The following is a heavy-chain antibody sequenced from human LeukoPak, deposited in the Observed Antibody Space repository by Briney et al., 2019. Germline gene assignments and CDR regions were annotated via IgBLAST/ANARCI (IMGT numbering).Heavy chain of an antibody. CDR1: GGSISSYY. CDR3: ARQGSFDLEYYYYGMDV. V-gene: IGHV4-59*08. CDR2: IYYSGST. J-gene: IGHJ6*02. Sequence: SETLSLTCTVSGGSISSYYWSWIRQPPGKGLEWIGYIYYSGSTNYNPSLKSRVTISVDTSKNQFSLKLSSVTAADTAVYYCARQGSFDLEYYYYGMDVWGQGTTVTVSS. D-gene: IGHD3-9*01.